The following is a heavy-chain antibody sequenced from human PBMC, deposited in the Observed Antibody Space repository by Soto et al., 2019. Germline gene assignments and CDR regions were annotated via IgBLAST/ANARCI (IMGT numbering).Heavy chain of an antibody. CDR1: GGSLTSYY. Sequence: QVQLQESGPGLVKPSETLSLTCTVSGGSLTSYYWSWIRQPPGKGLEWIGYIYYSGSTNYNPSLKSRVTISVDTSKNQFSLKLSSVTAADTAVYYCARDHSGGSYGYVGWFDPWGQGTLVTVSS. J-gene: IGHJ5*02. CDR2: IYYSGST. D-gene: IGHD5-18*01. V-gene: IGHV4-59*01. CDR3: ARDHSGGSYGYVGWFDP.